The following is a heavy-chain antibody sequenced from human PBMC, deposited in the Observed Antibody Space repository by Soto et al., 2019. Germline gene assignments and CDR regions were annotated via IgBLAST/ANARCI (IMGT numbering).Heavy chain of an antibody. CDR2: INHSGST. D-gene: IGHD2-8*01. Sequence: SETLSLTXAVYGGSFSGYYWSWIRQPPGKGLEWIGEINHSGSTNYNPSLKSRVTISVDTSKNQFSLKLSSVTAADTAVYYCAWMPLYCTNGVCYYFDYWGQGTLVTVSS. CDR3: AWMPLYCTNGVCYYFDY. J-gene: IGHJ4*02. CDR1: GGSFSGYY. V-gene: IGHV4-34*01.